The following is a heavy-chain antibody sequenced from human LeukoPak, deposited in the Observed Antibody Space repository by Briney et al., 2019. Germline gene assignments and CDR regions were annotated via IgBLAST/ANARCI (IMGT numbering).Heavy chain of an antibody. CDR3: ATDLLTLAVAGTQSADY. D-gene: IGHD6-19*01. V-gene: IGHV4-39*02. CDR1: GGSISSSSYY. Sequence: PSETLSLTCTVSGGSISSSSYYWGWIRQPPGKGLEWIGSIYYSGSTYYNPSLKSRVTISVDTSKNQFSLKLSSVTAADTAVYYYATDLLTLAVAGTQSADYWGQGTLVTVSS. J-gene: IGHJ4*02. CDR2: IYYSGST.